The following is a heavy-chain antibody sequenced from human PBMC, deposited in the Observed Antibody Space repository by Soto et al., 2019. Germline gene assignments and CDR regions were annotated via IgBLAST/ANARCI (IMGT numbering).Heavy chain of an antibody. CDR2: IYSGGST. J-gene: IGHJ6*03. D-gene: IGHD4-17*01. Sequence: GGSLRLSCAASGFTVSSNHMSWVRQAPGKGLEWVSVIYSGGSTYYADSVKGRFTISRDNSKNTLYIQMNSLRAEDTAVYYCATAVYGDYVYYYYYMDVWGKGTTVTVSS. CDR3: ATAVYGDYVYYYYYMDV. CDR1: GFTVSSNH. V-gene: IGHV3-66*01.